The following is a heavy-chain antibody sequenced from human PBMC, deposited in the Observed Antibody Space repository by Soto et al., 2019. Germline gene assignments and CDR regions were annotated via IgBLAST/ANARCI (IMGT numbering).Heavy chain of an antibody. CDR1: GFTFSSYA. Sequence: QVQLVESGGGVVQPGRSLRLSCAASGFTFSSYAMHWVCQAPGKGLEWVAVISYDGSNKHYADSVKGRFTISRDNSENTLYLQMNSLRAEDTAVYDCAAPAIAAVGLFDHWGQGTLVTVSS. D-gene: IGHD6-13*01. J-gene: IGHJ5*02. V-gene: IGHV3-30-3*01. CDR3: AAPAIAAVGLFDH. CDR2: ISYDGSNK.